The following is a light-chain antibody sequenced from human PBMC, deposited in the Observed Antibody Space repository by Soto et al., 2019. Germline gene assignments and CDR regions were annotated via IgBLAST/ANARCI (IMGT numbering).Light chain of an antibody. J-gene: IGLJ1*01. CDR3: TSHAGTINFPYI. CDR2: EVN. CDR1: RSDVGAYNY. Sequence: QSVLTQPPSAAGSPGQSVTISCTGTRSDVGAYNYVSWYQHHPGKAPKLLVYEVNKRPAGVPDRFSGSKSGNTASLTVSGLQAEDEADYYYTSHAGTINFPYIFGTGTKLTVL. V-gene: IGLV2-8*01.